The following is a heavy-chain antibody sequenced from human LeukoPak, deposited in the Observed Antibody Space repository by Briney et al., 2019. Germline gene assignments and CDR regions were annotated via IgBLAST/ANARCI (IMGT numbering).Heavy chain of an antibody. CDR3: VKDGMAVVGTAPLDY. CDR1: GFTFSSYA. CDR2: ISSSGDST. J-gene: IGHJ4*02. V-gene: IGHV3-64D*09. Sequence: PGGSLRLSCAASGFTFSSYAMSWVRQAPGKGLEYVSAISSSGDSTYYADSVKGRFTISRDNPKNTLYLQMNSLRPEDAAVYYCVKDGMAVVGTAPLDYWGQGILVTVSS. D-gene: IGHD6-19*01.